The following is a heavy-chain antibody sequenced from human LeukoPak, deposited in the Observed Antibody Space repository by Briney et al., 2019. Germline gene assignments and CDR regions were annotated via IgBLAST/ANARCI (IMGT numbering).Heavy chain of an antibody. CDR3: ASFYLDN. V-gene: IGHV6-1*01. D-gene: IGHD2/OR15-2a*01. CDR2: TYFRSKWYN. J-gene: IGHJ4*02. Sequence: PSQTLSLTCAISGDTVSSNSAAWNWIRQFPSSGLEWLGRTYFRSKWYNDYAESVKGRISINPDTSKNQFSLQLNSVNPEDTAVYYCASFYLDNWSQGSLVTVSS. CDR1: GDTVSSNSAA.